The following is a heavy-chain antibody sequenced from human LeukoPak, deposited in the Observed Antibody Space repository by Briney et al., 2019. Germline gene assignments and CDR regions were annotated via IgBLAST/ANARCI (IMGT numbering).Heavy chain of an antibody. Sequence: PSGTLSLTCAVSGGSISSSNWWSWVRQPPGKGLEWIGSIHYSGTTYYNPSLKSRVTISVDTSKNQFSLKLSSVTAADTAVYYCARDLLLRFLEWGPNWFDPWGQGNLVTVSS. CDR3: ARDLLLRFLEWGPNWFDP. CDR2: IHYSGTT. CDR1: GGSISSSNW. V-gene: IGHV4-4*02. D-gene: IGHD3-3*01. J-gene: IGHJ5*02.